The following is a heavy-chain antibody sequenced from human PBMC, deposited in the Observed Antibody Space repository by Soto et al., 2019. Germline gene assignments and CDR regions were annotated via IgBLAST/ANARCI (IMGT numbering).Heavy chain of an antibody. V-gene: IGHV3-30*18. CDR1: GFIFSSYG. D-gene: IGHD2-15*01. J-gene: IGHJ4*02. Sequence: ESGGGVVQPGRSLRLSCAASGFIFSSYGMHWVRQAPGKGLEWVAVISYEGRHTYYADSVKGRFTITRDNSKNTLYLQMNSLRPEDTAVYYCAKEVHCGGGSCSWSEGFDYWGQGTLLTVSS. CDR2: ISYEGRHT. CDR3: AKEVHCGGGSCSWSEGFDY.